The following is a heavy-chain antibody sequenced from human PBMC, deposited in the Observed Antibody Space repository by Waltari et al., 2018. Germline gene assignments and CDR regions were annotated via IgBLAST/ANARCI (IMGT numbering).Heavy chain of an antibody. V-gene: IGHV4-39*07. CDR2: IYSAGYT. J-gene: IGHJ5*02. D-gene: IGHD1-26*01. CDR1: GASISTSPYY. CDR3: ARVSGGYPVGWIDP. Sequence: QVQLQESGPGLVKPSETLSLTCTVSGASISTSPYYWCWIRQPPGKGLEWIGNIYSAGYTYYDPSLKSRVTISVDTSKNQFSLKMSSVTAADTAIYYCARVSGGYPVGWIDPWGQGTVVTVSS.